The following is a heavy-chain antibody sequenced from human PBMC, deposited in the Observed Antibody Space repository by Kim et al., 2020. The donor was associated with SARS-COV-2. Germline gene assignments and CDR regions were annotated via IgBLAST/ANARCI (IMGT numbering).Heavy chain of an antibody. Sequence: GGSLRLSCAASGFTFSSYAMHWVRQAPGKGLEYVSAISSNGGSTYYADFVKGRFTISRDNSKNTLYLQMGSLRAEDMAVYYCARGGRELRGGYFVYWGQG. CDR1: GFTFSSYA. J-gene: IGHJ4*02. CDR3: ARGGRELRGGYFVY. V-gene: IGHV3-64*02. CDR2: ISSNGGST. D-gene: IGHD1-26*01.